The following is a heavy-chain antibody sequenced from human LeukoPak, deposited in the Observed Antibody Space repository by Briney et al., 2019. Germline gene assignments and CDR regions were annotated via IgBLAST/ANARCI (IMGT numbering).Heavy chain of an antibody. D-gene: IGHD4-11*01. CDR2: IIPSSGST. J-gene: IGHJ4*02. Sequence: ASVKVSCKASGYAFTSYHIHWMRQAPGQGLGWMGIIIPSSGSTTYAQKFQGRVTMTRDTSTSTVYMELSSLTSDDTAVYFCARSDYNDYRGLGFWGRGTLVTVSS. CDR1: GYAFTSYH. CDR3: ARSDYNDYRGLGF. V-gene: IGHV1-46*01.